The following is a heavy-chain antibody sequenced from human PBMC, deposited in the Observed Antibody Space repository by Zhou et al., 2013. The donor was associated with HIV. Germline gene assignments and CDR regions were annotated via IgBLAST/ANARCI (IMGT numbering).Heavy chain of an antibody. CDR3: ARDTSIVVVRAAIRYGFDF. J-gene: IGHJ3*01. Sequence: QVQLVQSGAEVKMPGASVTVSCKASGYTFTTNGISWVRQAPGQGLEWMGWISTNSGNTMHAQKLQGRVTMTRDTATSTAYMELRSLRSDDTAVYFCARDTSIVVVRAAIRYGFDFWGLRDSGQRLF. D-gene: IGHD2-15*01. V-gene: IGHV1-18*01. CDR1: GYTFTTNG. CDR2: ISTNSGNT.